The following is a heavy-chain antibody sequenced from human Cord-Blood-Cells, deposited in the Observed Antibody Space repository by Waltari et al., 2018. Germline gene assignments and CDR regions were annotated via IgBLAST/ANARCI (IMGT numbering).Heavy chain of an antibody. CDR3: ASGYCTNGVCYDAFDI. Sequence: QVQLVQSGAEVKKPGSSVKVSCKASGGTFSSYAISWVRQAPEQGLEWMGGIIPIFGTANYAQKFQGRVTITADESTSTAYMELSSLRSEDTAVYYCASGYCTNGVCYDAFDIWGQGTMVTVSS. CDR1: GGTFSSYA. CDR2: IIPIFGTA. V-gene: IGHV1-69*01. J-gene: IGHJ3*02. D-gene: IGHD2-8*01.